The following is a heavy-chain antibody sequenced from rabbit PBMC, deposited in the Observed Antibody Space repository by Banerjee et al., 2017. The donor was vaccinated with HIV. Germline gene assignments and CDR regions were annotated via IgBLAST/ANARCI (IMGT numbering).Heavy chain of an antibody. CDR2: IDPVFGST. J-gene: IGHJ6*01. D-gene: IGHD6-1*01. CDR1: GFSFSSSYY. CDR3: ARRAGYSGYGYGGGMDL. Sequence: QSLEESGGDLVKPGASLTLTCTASGFSFSSSYYMSWVRQAPGKGLEWIGYIDPVFGSTYYASWVNGRFTISSHNAQNTLYLQLNSLTAADTATYFCARRAGYSGYGYGGGMDLWGQGTLVTVS. V-gene: IGHV1S40*01.